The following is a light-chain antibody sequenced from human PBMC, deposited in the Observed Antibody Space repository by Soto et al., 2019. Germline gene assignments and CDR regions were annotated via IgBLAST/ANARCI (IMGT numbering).Light chain of an antibody. CDR3: TQYNNWPPLT. CDR1: QSVSSN. Sequence: EIVMTQSPATLSVSPGERATLSCRASQSVSSNLAWYQQKPGQAPRLLIYAASTRATGIPARFSGSGSGTEFTLTISSLQSKDFAVYYCTQYNNWPPLTFGGGTKVEIK. V-gene: IGKV3-15*01. CDR2: AAS. J-gene: IGKJ4*01.